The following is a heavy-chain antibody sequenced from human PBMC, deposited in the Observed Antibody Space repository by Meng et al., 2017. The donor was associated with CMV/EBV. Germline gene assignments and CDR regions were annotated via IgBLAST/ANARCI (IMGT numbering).Heavy chain of an antibody. J-gene: IGHJ6*02. CDR2: INPSGGST. V-gene: IGHV1-46*01. CDR3: ARDPYCSSTSCYTGTPLNYGMDV. CDR1: GYTVTSYY. D-gene: IGHD2-2*02. Sequence: ASVKVSCKASGYTVTSYYMHWVRQAPGQGLEWMGIINPSGGSTSYAQKFQGRVTVTRDTSTSTVYMELSSLRSEDTAVYYCARDPYCSSTSCYTGTPLNYGMDVWGQGTTVTVSS.